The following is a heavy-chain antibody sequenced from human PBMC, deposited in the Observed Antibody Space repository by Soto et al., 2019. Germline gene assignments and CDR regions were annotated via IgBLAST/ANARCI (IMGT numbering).Heavy chain of an antibody. CDR2: ISGFNDDT. D-gene: IGHD3-10*01. CDR1: GYTFTSYG. Sequence: PLVQSGVEMKNPGASVKVSCKASGYTFTSYGISWVRQAPGQGLEWMGWISGFNDDTNHAQKLQGRVTVTKDTSTSTAYMELRSLKSDDTAMYYCARSGSYYPARNWFGPWGQGTLVIVSS. V-gene: IGHV1-18*01. CDR3: ARSGSYYPARNWFGP. J-gene: IGHJ5*02.